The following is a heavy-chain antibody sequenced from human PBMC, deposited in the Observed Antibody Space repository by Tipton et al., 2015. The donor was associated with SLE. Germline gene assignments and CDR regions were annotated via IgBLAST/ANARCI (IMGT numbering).Heavy chain of an antibody. Sequence: TLSLTCTVSGGSISSYYSSWLRPPPRKGLEWIGYIYHNGTTDYNPPLKSRVTISVDTSTNQFSLKLSSVTAADTAVYYCARDLDYYGAWSYYRWSKGTLVTVSS. CDR1: GGSISSYY. V-gene: IGHV4-59*01. J-gene: IGHJ4*02. CDR2: IYHNGTT. CDR3: ARDLDYYGAWSYYR. D-gene: IGHD3-10*01.